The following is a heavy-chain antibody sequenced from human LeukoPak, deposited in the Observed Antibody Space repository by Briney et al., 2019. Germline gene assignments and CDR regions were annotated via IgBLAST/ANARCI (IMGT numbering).Heavy chain of an antibody. J-gene: IGHJ4*02. Sequence: PSEFLSLTCTVSGGSITNYYWSWFRQPAGKGLEWIGRVHSSRGSNYNPSLKSRVTMSVDTSKSQVSLKLISVTAADTAVYYCARENWNYGEDFWGQGTLVTVSS. V-gene: IGHV4-4*07. CDR3: ARENWNYGEDF. CDR1: GGSITNYY. CDR2: VHSSRGS. D-gene: IGHD1-7*01.